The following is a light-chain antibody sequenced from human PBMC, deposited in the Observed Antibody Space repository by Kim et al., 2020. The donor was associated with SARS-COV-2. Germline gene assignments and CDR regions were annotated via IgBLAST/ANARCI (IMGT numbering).Light chain of an antibody. CDR1: QSITTS. CDR2: AAS. V-gene: IGKV1-39*01. Sequence: ASVGDRVPITCRASQSITTSLNWYEHKPGKAPKLLISAASTLENGVPSRFSGSGSGIDFTLTISSLQPEDFASHYCQESYISPYVFGQGNKLEI. J-gene: IGKJ2*01. CDR3: QESYISPYV.